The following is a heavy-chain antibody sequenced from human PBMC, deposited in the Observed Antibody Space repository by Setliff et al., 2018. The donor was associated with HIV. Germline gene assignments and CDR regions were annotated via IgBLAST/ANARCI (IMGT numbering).Heavy chain of an antibody. CDR2: IKQDGSEI. J-gene: IGHJ5*02. D-gene: IGHD3-16*01. CDR1: GFTFSNYV. CDR3: ANLWELGA. V-gene: IGHV3-7*03. Sequence: QPGGSLRLSCAGSGFTFSNYVMDWVRQAPGKGLEWVATIKQDGSEIYYMDSVKGRFTISRDNARTSLFLEMRSLRDEDTAVYLCANLWELGAWGQGTLVTVSS.